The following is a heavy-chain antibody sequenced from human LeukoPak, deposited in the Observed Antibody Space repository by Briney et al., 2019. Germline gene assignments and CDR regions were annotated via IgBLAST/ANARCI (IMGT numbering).Heavy chain of an antibody. CDR1: GGTFSSYA. CDR3: ARSLAYYYDSSGP. D-gene: IGHD3-22*01. Sequence: SVKVSCKASGGTFSSYAISWVRQAPGQGLEWMGGIIPIFGTANYAQKFQGRVTITADESTSTAYMELSSLRSEDTAVYYCARSLAYYYDSSGPWGQGTLVTISS. CDR2: IIPIFGTA. V-gene: IGHV1-69*13. J-gene: IGHJ5*02.